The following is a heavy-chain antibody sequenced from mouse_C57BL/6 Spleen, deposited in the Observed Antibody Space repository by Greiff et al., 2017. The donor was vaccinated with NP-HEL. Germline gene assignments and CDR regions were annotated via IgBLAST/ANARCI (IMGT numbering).Heavy chain of an antibody. D-gene: IGHD2-12*01. J-gene: IGHJ2*01. CDR2: IDPSDSYT. CDR1: GYTFTSYW. V-gene: IGHV1-69*01. CDR3: ARDGLLPHYYKDY. Sequence: QVQLQQPGAELVMPGASVKLSCKASGYTFTSYWMHWVKQRPGQGLEWIGEIDPSDSYTNYNQKFKGKSTLTVDKSSSTAYMQLSSLTTEDAAVYYCARDGLLPHYYKDYWGQGTTLTVSS.